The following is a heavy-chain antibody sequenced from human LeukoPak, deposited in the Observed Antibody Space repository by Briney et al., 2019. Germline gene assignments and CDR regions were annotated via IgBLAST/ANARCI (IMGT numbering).Heavy chain of an antibody. CDR3: ARDKAGSSSLLDY. CDR1: GFTFDDYG. J-gene: IGHJ4*02. Sequence: GGSLRLSCAASGFTFDDYGMSWVRQVPWKGLEWVSGINWNGVSTGFADSVKGRFTVSRDNAKNSLYLQMSSLRAEDTALYYCARDKAGSSSLLDYWGQGTLVTVSS. D-gene: IGHD6-13*01. V-gene: IGHV3-20*04. CDR2: INWNGVST.